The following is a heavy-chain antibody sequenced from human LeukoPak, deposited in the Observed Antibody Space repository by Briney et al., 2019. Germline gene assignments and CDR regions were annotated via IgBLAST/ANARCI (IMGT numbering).Heavy chain of an antibody. Sequence: SETLSLTCAVQGASLRGSYWSWIPQPPGKGLQWIGQIDHSGSTHSIPSLKSRVTISLDTSQSQVSLKVNSVTAADTALYFCARGGNGWYFDLWGRGTLVTVSS. D-gene: IGHD1-14*01. J-gene: IGHJ2*01. CDR1: GASLRGSY. CDR2: IDHSGST. V-gene: IGHV4-34*01. CDR3: ARGGNGWYFDL.